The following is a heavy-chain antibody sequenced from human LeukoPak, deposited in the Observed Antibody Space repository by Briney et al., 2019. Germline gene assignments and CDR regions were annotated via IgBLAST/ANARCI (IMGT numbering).Heavy chain of an antibody. Sequence: GGSLRLSCAASGFTFSSYSMNWVRQAPGKGLEWVSSISSSSSYMYYADSVKGRFTISRDNAKNSLYLQMNSLRAEDTAVYYCARIGRDAFDIWGQGTMVTVSS. CDR3: ARIGRDAFDI. V-gene: IGHV3-21*01. J-gene: IGHJ3*02. CDR1: GFTFSSYS. CDR2: ISSSSSYM.